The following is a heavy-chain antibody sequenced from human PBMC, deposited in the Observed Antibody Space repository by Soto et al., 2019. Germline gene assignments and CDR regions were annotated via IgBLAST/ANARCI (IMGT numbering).Heavy chain of an antibody. CDR3: ARAGAMVTTDY. CDR1: GGSVSSGSYY. Sequence: PSETLSLTCTVSGGSVSSGSYYWSWIRQPPGKGLEWIGYIYYSGSTNYNPSLKSRVTISVDTSKNQFSLKLSSVTAADTAVYYCARAGAMVTTDYWGQGTLVTVSS. J-gene: IGHJ4*02. V-gene: IGHV4-61*01. CDR2: IYYSGST. D-gene: IGHD5-18*01.